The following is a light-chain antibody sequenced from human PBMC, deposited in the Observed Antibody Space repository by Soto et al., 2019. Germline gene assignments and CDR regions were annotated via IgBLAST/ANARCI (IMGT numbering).Light chain of an antibody. V-gene: IGKV3-11*01. CDR1: QSVSSY. Sequence: EIVLTQSPATLSLSPGERATLSCRASQSVSSYLAWFQQKPGQAPRLLIYDASNRATGIPARFSGSGSGTDFTLTISSLEPEDFALYYCQQRNNWSWTFGQGTKVEIK. CDR2: DAS. CDR3: QQRNNWSWT. J-gene: IGKJ1*01.